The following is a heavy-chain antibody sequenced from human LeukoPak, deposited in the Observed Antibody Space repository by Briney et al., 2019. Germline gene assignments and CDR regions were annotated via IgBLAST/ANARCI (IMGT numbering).Heavy chain of an antibody. CDR1: GFTFSSYA. CDR2: ISSGGNT. Sequence: GGSLRLSCAASGFTFSSYAMRWVRQAPGKGLEWVSAISSGGNTYYPDSVKGRFTISRDNSKSTLYLQMNSLRAEDTAVYYCAPLEVQNDDAFDIWGQGTMVTVSS. V-gene: IGHV3-23*01. CDR3: APLEVQNDDAFDI. J-gene: IGHJ3*02. D-gene: IGHD1-1*01.